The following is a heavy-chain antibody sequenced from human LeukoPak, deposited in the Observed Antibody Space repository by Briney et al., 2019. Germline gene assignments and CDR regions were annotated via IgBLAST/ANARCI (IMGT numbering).Heavy chain of an antibody. Sequence: GGSLRLSCAASGFIFTSYSMNWVRQAPGKGLEWVAYISSPSTNIYNLDSVKGLFTISTDNAKTSLYQQMNSLRDEDTAVYYCARSLSTGRTYPDYWGQGTLVTVSS. D-gene: IGHD1-1*01. CDR2: ISSPSTNI. J-gene: IGHJ4*02. V-gene: IGHV3-48*02. CDR1: GFIFTSYS. CDR3: ARSLSTGRTYPDY.